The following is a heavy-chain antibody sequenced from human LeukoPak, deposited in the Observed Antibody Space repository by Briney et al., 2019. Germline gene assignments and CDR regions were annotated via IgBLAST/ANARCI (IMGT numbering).Heavy chain of an antibody. J-gene: IGHJ4*02. CDR1: GFSFSRYW. CDR2: IKEDGSEQ. CDR3: ARDSLETDIDY. D-gene: IGHD1-14*01. Sequence: GGSLRLSCVASGFSFSRYWMSWVRQAPGKGLEWVANIKEDGSEQYYADSLKGRFTISRDNVKNSLYLHINSLRAEDTAVYYCARDSLETDIDYWGQGTLLTVSS. V-gene: IGHV3-7*01.